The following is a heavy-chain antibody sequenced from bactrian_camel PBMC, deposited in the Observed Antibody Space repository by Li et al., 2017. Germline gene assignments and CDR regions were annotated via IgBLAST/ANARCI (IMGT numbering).Heavy chain of an antibody. CDR1: GYLYGGNC. J-gene: IGHJ4*01. CDR3: AAGCPLVWELFCVDIITT. Sequence: HVQLVESGGGSVQTGGSLRLSCQVSGYLYGGNCLGWFRQAPGKEREGVASIHAYTGMTAYAESVKGRFTISQDNAKNMVYLQVNSLKAEDTAMYYCAAGCPLVWELFCVDIITTGARGPRSPSP. D-gene: IGHD3*01. CDR2: IHAYTGMT. V-gene: IGHV3S54*01.